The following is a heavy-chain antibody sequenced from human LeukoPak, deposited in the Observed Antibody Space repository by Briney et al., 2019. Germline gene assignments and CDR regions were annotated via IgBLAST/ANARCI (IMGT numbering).Heavy chain of an antibody. Sequence: GGSLRLSYAASGFTFSSYWMHWVRQAPGKGLVWVSRINSDGSSTTYADSVKGRFTISRDNAKNTLYLQMNSLRAEGTAVYYCARVPYSNSWYGGYNYWGQGTLVTVSS. CDR2: INSDGSST. D-gene: IGHD6-13*01. J-gene: IGHJ4*02. CDR1: GFTFSSYW. CDR3: ARVPYSNSWYGGYNY. V-gene: IGHV3-74*01.